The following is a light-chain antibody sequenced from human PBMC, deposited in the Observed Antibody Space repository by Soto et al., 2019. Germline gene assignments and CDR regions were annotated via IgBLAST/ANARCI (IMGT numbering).Light chain of an antibody. CDR1: QSVSTN. V-gene: IGKV3-15*01. J-gene: IGKJ1*01. CDR3: QQYNLWPWT. Sequence: DIVMTRSPATLSVSPGERATLSCRASQSVSTNLAWYQRKPGQAPRLLIHGASTRATGVPARFSGTGSGTEFALTISSLQSEDLAVYYCQQYNLWPWTFGQGTKVEIK. CDR2: GAS.